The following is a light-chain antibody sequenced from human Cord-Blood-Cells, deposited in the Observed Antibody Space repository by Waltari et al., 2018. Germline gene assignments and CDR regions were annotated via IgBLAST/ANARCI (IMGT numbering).Light chain of an antibody. CDR2: GNS. CDR1: SSNIGAGSD. CDR3: QSYDSSLSGSV. J-gene: IGLJ3*02. Sequence: QSVLTQPPSVSGAPGPRVTISCTGSSSNIGAGSDVHWYQPLPGTAPKLLIYGNSNRPSGFPDRFSGSKSGTSASLAITGLQAEDEADYYCQSYDSSLSGSVFGGGTKLTVL. V-gene: IGLV1-40*01.